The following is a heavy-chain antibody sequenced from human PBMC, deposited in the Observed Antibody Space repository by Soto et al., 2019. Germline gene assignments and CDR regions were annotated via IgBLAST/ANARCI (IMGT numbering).Heavy chain of an antibody. J-gene: IGHJ5*02. D-gene: IGHD2-2*02. Sequence: GXAVKLACKASGDPLISYAIIWVRQSPGQGLEWMGGIIPIFGTANYAQKFQGRVTITADESTSTAYMELSSLRSEDTAVYYCAREGPTGDCSSTSRYNTMRWFDLWGQGTLVTVS. V-gene: IGHV1-69*01. CDR3: AREGPTGDCSSTSRYNTMRWFDL. CDR1: GDPLISYA. CDR2: IIPIFGTA.